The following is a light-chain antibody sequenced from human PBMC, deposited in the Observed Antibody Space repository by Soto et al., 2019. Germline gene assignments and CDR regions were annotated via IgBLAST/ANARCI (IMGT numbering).Light chain of an antibody. CDR2: GAS. J-gene: IGKJ4*01. CDR3: QQYDRPPLT. V-gene: IGKV3-20*01. Sequence: EIVLTQSPGTLSLSPGARATLSCRASQSVASNYIAWYQQRRGQAPRLLIHGASNKAAGIPDRFSGSGSGTDFTLTISRLEREDFAVYYCQQYDRPPLTFGGGTKVDIK. CDR1: QSVASNY.